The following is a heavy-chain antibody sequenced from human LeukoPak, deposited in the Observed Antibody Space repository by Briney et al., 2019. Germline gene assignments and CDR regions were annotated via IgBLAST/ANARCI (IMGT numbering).Heavy chain of an antibody. D-gene: IGHD1-26*01. J-gene: IGHJ5*01. CDR3: TRDWDHFDS. V-gene: IGHV3-74*01. Sequence: PGRSHTPSRAPSGSTFSIYSTGWVRQPPGRWLVWVSRVNGVGTDKIYADSVKGRFTISRDNAKNMLYLQMNSLRVEDTAMYYCTRDWDHFDSWGQGVLVTVSS. CDR2: VNGVGTDK. CDR1: GSTFSIYS.